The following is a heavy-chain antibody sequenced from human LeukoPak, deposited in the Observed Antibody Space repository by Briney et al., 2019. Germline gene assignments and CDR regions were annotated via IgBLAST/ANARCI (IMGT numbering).Heavy chain of an antibody. CDR2: IYHSVST. Sequence: SQTLSLTCAVSGGSISSGVYSWSWIRQPPRKGLGWIGYIYHSVSTYYNPSLKSRVTISVDRSKNQFSLKLSSVTAADTAVYYCARTITMVLGVSIGWFDPWGQGTLVTVSS. D-gene: IGHD3-10*01. J-gene: IGHJ5*02. CDR1: GGSISSGVYS. V-gene: IGHV4-30-2*01. CDR3: ARTITMVLGVSIGWFDP.